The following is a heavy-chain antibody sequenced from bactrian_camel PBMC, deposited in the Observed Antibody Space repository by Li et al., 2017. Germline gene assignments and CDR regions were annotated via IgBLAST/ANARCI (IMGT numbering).Heavy chain of an antibody. V-gene: IGHV3S55*01. CDR1: GYTDTAC. CDR2: IGNEGSK. Sequence: HVQLVESGGGSVQAGGSLSLSCEASGYTDTACMGRFRQRLGKEREGVAVIGNEGSKGYDESVKGRFTISKDNAKNTLYLQMNSLELDDTGMYYCAALKLSEGGYCLPLRRLVASSWGQGTQVTVS. J-gene: IGHJ4*01. D-gene: IGHD2*01. CDR3: AALKLSEGGYCLPLRRLVASS.